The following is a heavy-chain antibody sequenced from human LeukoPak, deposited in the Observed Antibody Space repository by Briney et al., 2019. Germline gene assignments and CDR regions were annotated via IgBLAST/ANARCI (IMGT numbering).Heavy chain of an antibody. V-gene: IGHV4-59*08. J-gene: IGHJ4*02. CDR2: IYYSGST. Sequence: SETLSLTCTVSGGSISSYYWSWIRQPPGKGLEWIGYIYYSGSTNYSPSLKSRVTISVDTSKNQFSLKLSSVTAADTAVYYCASKSRYSSGWAFDYWGQGTLVTVSS. CDR3: ASKSRYSSGWAFDY. D-gene: IGHD6-19*01. CDR1: GGSISSYY.